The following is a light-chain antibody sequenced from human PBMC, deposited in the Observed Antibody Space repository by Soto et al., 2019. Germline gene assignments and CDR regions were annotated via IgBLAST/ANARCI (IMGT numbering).Light chain of an antibody. CDR2: AAS. Sequence: DIQMTQSPSSVSASVGDRVTITCRASQGIASWLAWYQQKPGKAPNLLIYAASSLQSEVLSRFNDSGSGTDFTLTTSSLQPEDFATYYCQQTNSFTRITFGPGINLDIK. CDR3: QQTNSFTRIT. V-gene: IGKV1-12*01. J-gene: IGKJ3*01. CDR1: QGIASW.